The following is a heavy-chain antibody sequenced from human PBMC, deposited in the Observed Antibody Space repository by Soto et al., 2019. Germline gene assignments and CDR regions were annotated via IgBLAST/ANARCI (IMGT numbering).Heavy chain of an antibody. D-gene: IGHD6-6*01. J-gene: IGHJ6*03. Sequence: GGSLRLSCAASGFTLSGYAMDWVRQAPGKGLEYVSGISSNGVGTYYENSVQGRFTISRDNSKNTVYLQMGSLSPEDMAVYYCARRARPDFYYMDVWGKGTTVTVSS. V-gene: IGHV3-64*01. CDR2: ISSNGVGT. CDR3: ARRARPDFYYMDV. CDR1: GFTLSGYA.